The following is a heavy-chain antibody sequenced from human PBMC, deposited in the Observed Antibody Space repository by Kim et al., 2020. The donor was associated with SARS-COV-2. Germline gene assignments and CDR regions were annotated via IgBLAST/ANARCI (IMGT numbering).Heavy chain of an antibody. CDR3: ARGVYCSGGSCYSPLDS. Sequence: SETLSLTCAVYGGSFSGYYWSWIRQPPGKGLEWIGEMNHSGSNNYNPSLKSRVTISVDTSKNQFSLKLSSVTAADTAVYYCARGVYCSGGSCYSPLDSWG. D-gene: IGHD2-15*01. V-gene: IGHV4-34*01. CDR1: GGSFSGYY. J-gene: IGHJ5*01. CDR2: MNHSGSN.